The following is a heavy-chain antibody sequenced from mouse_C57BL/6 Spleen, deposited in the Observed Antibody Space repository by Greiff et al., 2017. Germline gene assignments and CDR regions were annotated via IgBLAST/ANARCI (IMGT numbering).Heavy chain of an antibody. CDR1: GYTFTSYW. D-gene: IGHD2-4*01. Sequence: QVQLQQPGAELVKPGASVKLSCKASGYTFTSYWMQWVKQRPGQGLEWIGEIDPSDSYTNYNQKFKGKATLTVDTSSSTAYMQLSSLTSEDSAVYYCARGRDYDGVFYYAMDYWGQGTSVTVSS. CDR2: IDPSDSYT. V-gene: IGHV1-50*01. J-gene: IGHJ4*01. CDR3: ARGRDYDGVFYYAMDY.